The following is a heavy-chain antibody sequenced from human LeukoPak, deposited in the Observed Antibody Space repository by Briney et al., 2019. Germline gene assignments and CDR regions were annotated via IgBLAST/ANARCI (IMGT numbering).Heavy chain of an antibody. J-gene: IGHJ6*02. V-gene: IGHV3-74*01. D-gene: IGHD4-17*01. CDR1: GFTFSSYW. CDR3: ARGYGDSRVHYYYGMDV. CDR2: IDDDGRST. Sequence: GGSLRLSCAASGFTFSSYWMHWVRQAPGKGLIWVSRIDDDGRSTNYADSVKGRFTISRDNAKNTLYLQMNSLRAEDTAVYYCARGYGDSRVHYYYGMDVWGQETAVTVSS.